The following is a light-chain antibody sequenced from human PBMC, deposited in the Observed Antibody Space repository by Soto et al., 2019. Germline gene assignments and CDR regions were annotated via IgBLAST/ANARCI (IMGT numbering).Light chain of an antibody. CDR1: SSDVGGYNY. Sequence: QSALTQPASVSGSPGQSITISCTGTSSDVGGYNYVSWYQQHPGKAPKLMIYDVSNRPSGVSNRFSGSKSGNTASLTISGLQAEDEAEYYCSSYTSSSTLYVFRTGTKLTVL. CDR3: SSYTSSSTLYV. CDR2: DVS. J-gene: IGLJ1*01. V-gene: IGLV2-14*01.